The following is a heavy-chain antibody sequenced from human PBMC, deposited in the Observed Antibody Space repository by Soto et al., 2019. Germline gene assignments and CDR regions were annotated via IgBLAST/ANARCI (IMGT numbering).Heavy chain of an antibody. CDR3: VCGGNFFVY. J-gene: IGHJ4*02. V-gene: IGHV3-7*01. CDR1: GFTFSTYW. Sequence: EVQLVESGGGLVQPGGSLRLPCAASGFTFSTYWMTWVRQAPGKGLEWVASINQDGSERYYVDSVRGRFTISRDNAKNSLYMQMNSLRAEDTAVYYCVCGGNFFVYWGKGTLLTV. D-gene: IGHD3-16*01. CDR2: INQDGSER.